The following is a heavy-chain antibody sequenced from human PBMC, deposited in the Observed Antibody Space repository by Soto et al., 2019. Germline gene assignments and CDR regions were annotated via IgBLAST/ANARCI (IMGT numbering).Heavy chain of an antibody. D-gene: IGHD1-26*01. V-gene: IGHV3-7*04. CDR3: ATGATARGGVDY. CDR1: GFTFTFYW. J-gene: IGHJ4*02. CDR2: MNQDGSQK. Sequence: EVQLVESGGDLVQPGGSLRLSCAASGFTFTFYWRSWVRQAPGKGLEWVANMNQDGSQKYYVDSVRGRFTISRDNAENSLYLQMNSLRADDTAVYYCATGATARGGVDYWGQGTLVTVSS.